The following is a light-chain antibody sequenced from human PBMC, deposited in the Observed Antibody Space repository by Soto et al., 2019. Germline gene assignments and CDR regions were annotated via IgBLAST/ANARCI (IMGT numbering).Light chain of an antibody. V-gene: IGKV1-27*01. CDR3: QKYNSAPRT. CDR1: QSVSGW. CDR2: DAS. Sequence: DIQMTQSPSTLSASVGDTVTVTCRASQSVSGWLAWYQQKPGEAPKLLIYDASALQSGVPSRFSGSGSGTDFTLTISSLQPEDVATYYCQKYNSAPRTFGQGTKGDIK. J-gene: IGKJ1*01.